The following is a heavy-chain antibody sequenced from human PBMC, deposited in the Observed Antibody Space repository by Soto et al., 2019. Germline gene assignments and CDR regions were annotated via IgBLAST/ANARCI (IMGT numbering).Heavy chain of an antibody. CDR3: ARMLGGRLQGIYYYYYYGMDV. D-gene: IGHD3-16*01. CDR2: IFHSGST. V-gene: IGHV4-38-2*01. Sequence: SETLSLTCVVSGYPISSGFHWGWIRQPPGMGLEWIGNIFHSGSTNYNPSLKSRVTISVDTSKNQFSLKLSSVTAADTAVYYCARMLGGRLQGIYYYYYYGMDVWGQGTTVTV. CDR1: GYPISSGFH. J-gene: IGHJ6*02.